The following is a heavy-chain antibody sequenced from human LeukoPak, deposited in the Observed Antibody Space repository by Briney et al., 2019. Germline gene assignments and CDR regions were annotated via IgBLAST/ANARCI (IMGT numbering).Heavy chain of an antibody. CDR1: GFTFSSYG. V-gene: IGHV3-30*02. D-gene: IGHD3-10*01. Sequence: GGSLRLSCAASGFTFSSYGMHWVRQAPGKGLEWVAFIRYVGSNKYYADSVKGRFTISRDNSKNTLYLQMNSLRAEDTAVYPSAKWFILWFGGAESIEACDYWGQGTLLSVSS. J-gene: IGHJ4*02. CDR3: AKWFILWFGGAESIEACDY. CDR2: IRYVGSNK.